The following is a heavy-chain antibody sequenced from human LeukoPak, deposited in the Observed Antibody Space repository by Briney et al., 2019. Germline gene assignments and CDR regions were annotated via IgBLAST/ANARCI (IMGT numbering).Heavy chain of an antibody. Sequence: GGSLRLSCAASGFTFDDYAMHWVRQAPGKGLEWVSGISWNSGSIGYADSVKGRFTISRDNAKNSLYLQMNSLRVEDTAVYYCARGSEGGWYGMFDYWGQGTLVTVSS. D-gene: IGHD6-19*01. CDR3: ARGSEGGWYGMFDY. J-gene: IGHJ4*02. V-gene: IGHV3-9*01. CDR1: GFTFDDYA. CDR2: ISWNSGSI.